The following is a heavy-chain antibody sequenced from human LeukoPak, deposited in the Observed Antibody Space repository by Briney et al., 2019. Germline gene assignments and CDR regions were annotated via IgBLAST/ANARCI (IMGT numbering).Heavy chain of an antibody. J-gene: IGHJ6*02. V-gene: IGHV1-8*01. CDR1: GYTFTSYD. Sequence: ASVKVSCKASGYTFTSYDINWVRQATGQGLEWMGWMNPNSGNTGYAQKFQGRVTMTRNTSISTAYMELSRLRSDDTAVYYCARAVVRYSSGWYYYYGMDVWGQGTTVTVSS. D-gene: IGHD6-19*01. CDR3: ARAVVRYSSGWYYYYGMDV. CDR2: MNPNSGNT.